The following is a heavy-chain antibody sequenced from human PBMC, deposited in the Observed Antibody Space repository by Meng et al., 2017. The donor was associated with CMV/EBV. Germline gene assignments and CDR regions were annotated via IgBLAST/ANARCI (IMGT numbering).Heavy chain of an antibody. V-gene: IGHV3-66*02. Sequence: GESLKISCAASGFTVSSNYMSWVRQAPGKGLEWVSVIYSGGSTYYADSVKGRFTISRDNSKNTLYLQMNSLRAEDTAVYYCARERIAAAGTDAFDTWGQGTMVTVSS. CDR2: IYSGGST. J-gene: IGHJ3*02. CDR3: ARERIAAAGTDAFDT. D-gene: IGHD6-13*01. CDR1: GFTVSSNY.